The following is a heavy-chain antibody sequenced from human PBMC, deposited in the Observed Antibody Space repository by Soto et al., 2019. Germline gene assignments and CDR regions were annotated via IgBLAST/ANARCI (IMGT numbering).Heavy chain of an antibody. CDR2: ISGAGGST. CDR1: GFTFSNYA. J-gene: IGHJ4*02. V-gene: IGHV3-23*01. CDR3: AKEHGTYASVGGDY. Sequence: EVQLLESGGALVQPGGSLRLSCAASGFTFSNYAMSWVRQALGKGLDWVSAISGAGGSTFCADSVKGRFTISRDNYKSTMFLQLNTLSAEHTTLYYCAKEHGTYASVGGDYWGQGILVIVSS. D-gene: IGHD1-26*01.